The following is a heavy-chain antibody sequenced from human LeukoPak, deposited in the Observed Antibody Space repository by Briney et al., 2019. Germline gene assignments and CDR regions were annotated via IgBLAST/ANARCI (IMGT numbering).Heavy chain of an antibody. CDR1: GGSISSGGYS. V-gene: IGHV4-30-4*07. D-gene: IGHD5-18*01. Sequence: SETLSLTCAVSGGSISSGGYSWSWIRQPPGKGLEWIGYIYYSGSTYYNPSLKSRVTISVDTSKNQFSLKLSSVTAADTAVYYCASGYGYGPVDYWGQGTLVTVSS. CDR3: ASGYGYGPVDY. CDR2: IYYSGST. J-gene: IGHJ4*02.